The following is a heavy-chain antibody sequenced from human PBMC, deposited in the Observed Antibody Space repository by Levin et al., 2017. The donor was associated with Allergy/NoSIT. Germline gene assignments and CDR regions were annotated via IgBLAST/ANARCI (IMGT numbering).Heavy chain of an antibody. Sequence: PSQTLSLTCTVSGGSISNSGHYWGWIRQPPGKGLEWIGSIYHSGTTYYNASLKSRVTISVDTSKNQFSLKLRSVTAADTAMYYCARSGGTDLDWFDPWGQGTLITVSS. V-gene: IGHV4-39*01. J-gene: IGHJ5*02. CDR1: GGSISNSGHY. CDR3: ARSGGTDLDWFDP. D-gene: IGHD2-15*01. CDR2: IYHSGTT.